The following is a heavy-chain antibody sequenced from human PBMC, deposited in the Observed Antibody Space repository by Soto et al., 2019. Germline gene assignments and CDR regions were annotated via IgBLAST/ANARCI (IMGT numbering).Heavy chain of an antibody. CDR1: GYTFRSYG. CDR3: ASDWRRYSDTRGLIWFY. CDR2: ISAYNGDT. J-gene: IGHJ4*02. V-gene: IGHV1-18*04. D-gene: IGHD3-22*01. Sequence: VSVEISCKASGYTFRSYGIRWVLHAPGQGLEWVWCISAYNGDTHYAPKFQDRITLTTETSTDTAYMELRSLILHDTAVDDCASDWRRYSDTRGLIWFYWGKLSLVTFSS.